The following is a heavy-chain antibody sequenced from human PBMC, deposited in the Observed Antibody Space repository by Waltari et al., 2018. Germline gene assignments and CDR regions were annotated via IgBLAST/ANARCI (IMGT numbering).Heavy chain of an antibody. V-gene: IGHV4-4*02. D-gene: IGHD2-15*01. Sequence: QLQLQESGPGLVKPSGTLSLSCAVSGDSMSGTYWWSWVRQSPQKGLEWIGQVHGSGRSNYSPSFASRVTVSLDTSNNQLSLKVTAATAADTAVYYCARDRGRGLYLDTWGPGTLVTVSP. CDR1: GDSMSGTYW. CDR3: ARDRGRGLYLDT. CDR2: VHGSGRS. J-gene: IGHJ5*02.